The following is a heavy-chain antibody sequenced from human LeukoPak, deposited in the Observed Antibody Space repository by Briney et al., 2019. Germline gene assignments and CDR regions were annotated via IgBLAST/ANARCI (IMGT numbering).Heavy chain of an antibody. CDR1: GYTFTSYG. J-gene: IGHJ4*02. CDR2: ISAYNGNT. CDR3: ARGGGAAYCGGDCYSGLDY. V-gene: IGHV1-18*01. D-gene: IGHD2-21*02. Sequence: ASVKVSCKASGYTFTSYGISWVRQAPGQGLEWMGWISAYNGNTNYAQKFQGRVTMTRDTSTSTVYMELSSLRSEDTAVYYCARGGGAAYCGGDCYSGLDYWGQGTLVTVSS.